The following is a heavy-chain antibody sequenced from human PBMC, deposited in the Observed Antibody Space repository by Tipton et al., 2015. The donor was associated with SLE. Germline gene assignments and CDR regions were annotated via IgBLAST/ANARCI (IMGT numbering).Heavy chain of an antibody. J-gene: IGHJ6*03. D-gene: IGHD6-13*01. CDR1: GYSFTRYD. CDR3: ARGELQRDHHYYMDV. Sequence: QLVQSGAEVKKPGASVKVSCKASGYSFTRYDINWVRQATGKGLEWMGWMNARSGNTGYAQKFQGRVTMTRDTSISTAYMELSSLRSDDTAVYFCARGELQRDHHYYMDVWGQGTTVTVSS. CDR2: MNARSGNT. V-gene: IGHV1-8*01.